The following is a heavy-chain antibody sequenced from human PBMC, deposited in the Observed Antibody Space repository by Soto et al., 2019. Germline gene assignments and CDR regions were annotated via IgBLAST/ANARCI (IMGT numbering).Heavy chain of an antibody. CDR3: AKGPYYHDNNYSNAFDI. CDR1: GFTFSSYW. CDR2: INSDGSST. D-gene: IGHD3-22*01. Sequence: HPGGSLRLSCSASGFTFSSYWMHWVRQAPGKGLVWVSRINSDGSSTSYADSVKGRFTISRDNAKNTLYLQMNSLRAEDTAVYYCAKGPYYHDNNYSNAFDIWGQGAMVTVSS. J-gene: IGHJ3*02. V-gene: IGHV3-74*01.